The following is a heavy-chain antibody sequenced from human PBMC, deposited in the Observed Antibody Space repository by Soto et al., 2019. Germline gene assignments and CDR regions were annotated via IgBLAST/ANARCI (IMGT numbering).Heavy chain of an antibody. CDR3: ARDRTYYYDSSGYLDL. Sequence: EVQLVESGGGLVQPGGSLRLSCAASGFTFSSYAMHWVRQAPGKGLEYVSAISSNGGSTYYANSVKGRFTISRDNSKNTLYLQMGSMRVEDMAVYYCARDRTYYYDSSGYLDLWGRGTLVTVSS. CDR1: GFTFSSYA. CDR2: ISSNGGST. J-gene: IGHJ2*01. D-gene: IGHD3-22*01. V-gene: IGHV3-64*01.